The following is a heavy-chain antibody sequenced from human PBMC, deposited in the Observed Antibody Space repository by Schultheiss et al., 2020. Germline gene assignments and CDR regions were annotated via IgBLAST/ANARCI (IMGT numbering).Heavy chain of an antibody. D-gene: IGHD4-23*01. CDR2: IYYSGST. CDR1: GGSISSGGYY. V-gene: IGHV4-31*03. Sequence: SETLSLTCTVSGGSISSGGYYWSWIRQHPGKGLEWLGYIYYSGSTYYNPSLKSRVTISVDTSKNQFSLKLSSVTAADTAVYYCAMRHGGNLHYPYGMDAWGQVTTVTSP. J-gene: IGHJ6*02. CDR3: AMRHGGNLHYPYGMDA.